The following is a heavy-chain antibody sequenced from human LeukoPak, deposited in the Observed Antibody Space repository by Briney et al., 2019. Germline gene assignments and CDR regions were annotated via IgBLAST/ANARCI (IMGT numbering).Heavy chain of an antibody. CDR3: ARPQDSSSWMAFDI. CDR1: GYSFTNYW. V-gene: IGHV5-51*01. J-gene: IGHJ3*02. D-gene: IGHD6-13*01. Sequence: GESLKISCKGSGYSFTNYWIGWVGQMPGKGLEWMGFIYPGDSDTRYSPSFQGQVTISADKSISTAYLQWNSLKASDTAMYYCARPQDSSSWMAFDIWGQGTMVTVSS. CDR2: IYPGDSDT.